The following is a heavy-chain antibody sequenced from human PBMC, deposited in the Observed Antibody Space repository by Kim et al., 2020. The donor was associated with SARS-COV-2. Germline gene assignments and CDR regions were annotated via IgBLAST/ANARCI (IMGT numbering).Heavy chain of an antibody. Sequence: SETLSLTCAVYGGSFSGYYWSWIRQPPGKGLEWIGEINHSGSTNYNPSLKSRVTISADTSKNQFSLKLSSVTAADTAVYYCARGLRVTAGIAVYYYYYGMDVWGQGTTVTVSS. J-gene: IGHJ6*02. D-gene: IGHD6-19*01. CDR2: INHSGST. CDR3: ARGLRVTAGIAVYYYYYGMDV. V-gene: IGHV4-34*01. CDR1: GGSFSGYY.